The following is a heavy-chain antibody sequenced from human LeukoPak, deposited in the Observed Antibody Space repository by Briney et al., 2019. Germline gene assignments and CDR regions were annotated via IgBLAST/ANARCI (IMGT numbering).Heavy chain of an antibody. V-gene: IGHV1-69*04. CDR1: GGTFSSYA. D-gene: IGHD3-22*01. Sequence: SVKVSCKASGGTFSSYAISWVRQAPGRGLEWMGRIIPILGIANYAQKFQGRVTITADKSTSTAYMELSSLRSEDTAVYYCARGATMIVVDDAFDIWGQGTMVTVSS. CDR3: ARGATMIVVDDAFDI. J-gene: IGHJ3*02. CDR2: IIPILGIA.